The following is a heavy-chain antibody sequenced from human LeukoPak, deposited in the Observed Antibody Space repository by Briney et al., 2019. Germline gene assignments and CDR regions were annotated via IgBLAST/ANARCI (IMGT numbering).Heavy chain of an antibody. V-gene: IGHV1-8*03. Sequence: GASVKVSCKASGHTFTSYDINWVRQATGQGLEWMGWMNPTSGNTGYAQKFQGRITITTNTSINTAYMELSSLRSEDTAVCYCAGGGVYGANSDDAFDMWGQGTMVTVSS. J-gene: IGHJ3*02. D-gene: IGHD4-23*01. CDR1: GHTFTSYD. CDR2: MNPTSGNT. CDR3: AGGGVYGANSDDAFDM.